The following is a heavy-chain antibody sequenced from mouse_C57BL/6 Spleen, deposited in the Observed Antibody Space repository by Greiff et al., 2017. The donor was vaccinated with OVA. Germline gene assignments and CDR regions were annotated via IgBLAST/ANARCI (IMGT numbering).Heavy chain of an antibody. CDR2: ISDGGSYT. CDR1: GFTFSSYA. CDR3: AREGTTVVATSYFDY. D-gene: IGHD1-1*01. V-gene: IGHV5-4*01. Sequence: EVKVVESGGGLVKPGGSLKLSCAASGFTFSSYAMSWVRQTPEKRLEWVATISDGGSYTYYPDNVKGRFTISRDNAKNNLYLQMSHLKSEDTAMYYCAREGTTVVATSYFDYWGQGTTLTVSS. J-gene: IGHJ2*01.